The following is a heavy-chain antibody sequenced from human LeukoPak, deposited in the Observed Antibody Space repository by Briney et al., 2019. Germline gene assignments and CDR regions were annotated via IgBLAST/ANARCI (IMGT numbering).Heavy chain of an antibody. CDR3: ARLVGCSSTSCYVIGWFDP. J-gene: IGHJ5*02. CDR1: GGTISTSSYY. Sequence: SETLSLTCIVSGGTISTSSYYWGWIRQPPGKGLEWIGSIYYSGSTYYNPSLKSRVTISVDTSKNQFSLKLSSVTAADTAVYYCARLVGCSSTSCYVIGWFDPWGQGTLVTVSS. CDR2: IYYSGST. V-gene: IGHV4-39*01. D-gene: IGHD2-2*01.